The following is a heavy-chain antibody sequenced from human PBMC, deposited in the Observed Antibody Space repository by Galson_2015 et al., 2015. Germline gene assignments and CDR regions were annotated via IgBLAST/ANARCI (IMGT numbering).Heavy chain of an antibody. V-gene: IGHV3-23*01. J-gene: IGHJ4*02. CDR1: GFTFSSYA. D-gene: IGHD6-19*01. CDR2: ISASGVST. CDR3: AKALSSAWYYFDS. Sequence: SLRLSCAASGFTFSSYAMNWVRQAPGKGLDWVSTISASGVSTYYAASVKGRFTLSRDNSKNTLYLQMNSLRAEDTALYYCAKALSSAWYYFDSWGQGALVTVSS.